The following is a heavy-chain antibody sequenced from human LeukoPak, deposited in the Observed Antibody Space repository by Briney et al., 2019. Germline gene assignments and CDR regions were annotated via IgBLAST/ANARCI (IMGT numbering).Heavy chain of an antibody. CDR1: GFTFRTSW. CDR3: ARDSGYNAFDS. V-gene: IGHV3-7*01. J-gene: IGHJ3*02. CDR2: INPDGSTV. Sequence: GGSLRLSCAASGFTFRTSWMTWVRQAPGKGLDWLGNINPDGSTVNYADSVKGRFTFPRHNAKNSLYLQMNSLRAEDTAVFYCARDSGYNAFDSWNQGTMPTVSS. D-gene: IGHD5-12*01.